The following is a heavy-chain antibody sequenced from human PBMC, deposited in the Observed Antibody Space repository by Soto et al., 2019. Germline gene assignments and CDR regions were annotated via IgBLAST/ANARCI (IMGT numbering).Heavy chain of an antibody. J-gene: IGHJ3*01. Sequence: QLQVQESGPGLVKPSETLSLTCAVSGGSIITFSYYWGWIRQPPGKGLEWIGSISYSGSTFFTPSLKSRLTISAEASKNQFSLKLSSVSAADTAVFYCGRHYPGALDVWGQGIVVTVSS. CDR3: GRHYPGALDV. V-gene: IGHV4-39*01. CDR1: GGSIITFSYY. CDR2: ISYSGST.